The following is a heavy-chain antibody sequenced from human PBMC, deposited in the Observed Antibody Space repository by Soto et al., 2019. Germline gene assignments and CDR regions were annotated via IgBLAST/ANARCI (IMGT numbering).Heavy chain of an antibody. CDR2: IKQDGSEK. CDR3: AKEAYSYPN. Sequence: EVQLVEYGGGLVQPGGSLRLSCAGSGFIFSRSWMTWVRQAPGKGLEWVADIKQDGSEKHYVDSVKGRFTIYRDNAKNSLYLQMNSLRADDTAVYYCAKEAYSYPNWGQVTLVTVSS. J-gene: IGHJ4*02. D-gene: IGHD5-18*01. CDR1: GFIFSRSW. V-gene: IGHV3-7*03.